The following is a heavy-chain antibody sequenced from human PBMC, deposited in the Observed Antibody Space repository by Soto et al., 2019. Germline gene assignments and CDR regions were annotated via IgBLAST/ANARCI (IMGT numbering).Heavy chain of an antibody. CDR3: ARVYCSGGGCYGIDY. D-gene: IGHD2-15*01. Sequence: QVQLVQSGAEVKKPGASVKISCKASGDTFTSYYMHWVRQAPGQGLEWMGIINPSGDTSYAQKFQGRVHMTRGTSTSTVDMELSSLGSEDTAVYYCARVYCSGGGCYGIDYWGQGTLVTVSS. V-gene: IGHV1-46*01. CDR1: GDTFTSYY. CDR2: INPSGDT. J-gene: IGHJ4*02.